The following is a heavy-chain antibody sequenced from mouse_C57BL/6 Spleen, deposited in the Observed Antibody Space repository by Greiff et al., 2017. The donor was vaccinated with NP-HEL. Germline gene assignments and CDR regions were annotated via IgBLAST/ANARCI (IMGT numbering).Heavy chain of an antibody. D-gene: IGHD2-4*01. V-gene: IGHV5-4*03. CDR1: GFTFSSYA. CDR3: ARVSMITPWYFDV. Sequence: EVMLVESGGGLVKPGGSLKLSCAASGFTFSSYAMSWVRQTPEKRLEWVATISDGGSYTYYPDNVKGRFTIARDNAKNNLYLQMSHLKSEDTAMYYCARVSMITPWYFDVWGTGTTVTVSS. CDR2: ISDGGSYT. J-gene: IGHJ1*03.